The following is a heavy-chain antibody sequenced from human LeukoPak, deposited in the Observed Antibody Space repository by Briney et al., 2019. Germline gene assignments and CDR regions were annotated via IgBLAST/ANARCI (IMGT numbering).Heavy chain of an antibody. J-gene: IGHJ4*02. CDR2: INHSGST. CDR1: GGSFGGYY. CDR3: ARGHLPATVGY. V-gene: IGHV4-34*01. D-gene: IGHD2-2*01. Sequence: SETLSLTCAVYGGSFGGYYWSWIRQPPGKGLEWIGEINHSGSTNYNPSLKSRVTISVDTSKNQFSLKLSSVTAADTAVYYCARGHLPATVGYWGQGTLVTVSS.